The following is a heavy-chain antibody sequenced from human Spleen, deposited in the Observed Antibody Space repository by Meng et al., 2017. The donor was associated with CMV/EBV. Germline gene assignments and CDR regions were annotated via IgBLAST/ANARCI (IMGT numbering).Heavy chain of an antibody. D-gene: IGHD2/OR15-2a*01. Sequence: EVQLLESGGDLVQPGGSLRLSCAASGSTFASYAMNWVRQAPGKGLEWVSSFGGTGGGTYYADSVKGRFTISRDNSKNALYLQLNSLRAEDTAIYYCAKGNSFHLDYWGQGTLVTVSS. CDR2: FGGTGGGT. CDR3: AKGNSFHLDY. V-gene: IGHV3-23*01. J-gene: IGHJ4*02. CDR1: GSTFASYA.